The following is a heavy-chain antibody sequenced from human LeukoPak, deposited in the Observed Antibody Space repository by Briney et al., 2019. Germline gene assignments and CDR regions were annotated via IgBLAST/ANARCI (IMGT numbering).Heavy chain of an antibody. V-gene: IGHV4-39*01. J-gene: IGHJ4*02. CDR3: ARRGAYFDSREYYFDY. D-gene: IGHD3-22*01. Sequence: SETLSLTCTVSGGSISSSSYYWGWIRQPPGKGLEWIGSIYYSGSTYYNPSLKSRVTISVDTPKSQFSLKLSSVTAADTAVYYCARRGAYFDSREYYFDYWGQGTLVTVSS. CDR1: GGSISSSSYY. CDR2: IYYSGST.